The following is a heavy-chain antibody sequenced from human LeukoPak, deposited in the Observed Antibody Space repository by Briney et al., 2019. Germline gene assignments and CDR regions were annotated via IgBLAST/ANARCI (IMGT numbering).Heavy chain of an antibody. CDR1: GDIFSSNSAA. CDR2: TYYRSNWYN. J-gene: IGHJ4*02. CDR3: ARGSRVIMVRDLYYFDY. V-gene: IGHV6-1*01. D-gene: IGHD3-10*01. Sequence: SQTLSLTCAISGDIFSSNSAAWDWFRQAPSRGLEWLVRTYYRSNWYNHYAVSVKSRITINPDTSKNQFSLQLKSVTPEDTAVYYCARGSRVIMVRDLYYFDYWGQGTLVTVSS.